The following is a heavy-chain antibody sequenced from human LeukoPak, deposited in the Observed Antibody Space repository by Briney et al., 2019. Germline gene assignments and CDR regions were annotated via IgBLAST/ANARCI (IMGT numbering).Heavy chain of an antibody. CDR1: GFTFSSYS. J-gene: IGHJ4*02. V-gene: IGHV3-21*01. CDR2: ISSSSSYI. CDR3: ARVEADGDDAGLDY. D-gene: IGHD4-17*01. Sequence: GGSLRLSCAASGFTFSSYSMNWVRQSPWKGLEWVSSISSSSSYIYYADSVKGRFTISRDNAKNSLYLQMNSLRAEDTAVYYCARVEADGDDAGLDYWGQGTLVTVSS.